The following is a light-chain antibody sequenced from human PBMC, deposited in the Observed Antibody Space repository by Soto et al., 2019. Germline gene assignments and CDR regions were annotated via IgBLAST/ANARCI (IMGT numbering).Light chain of an antibody. Sequence: DIQMTQSPSTLSASVGDRVTITCRASQSISSWLAWYQQKPGKAPKLLIYDVSSLESGVPSRFSGSGSGTEFTLTISSLQPDDVATYYCQQYNTFWTFRQGTKVEIK. J-gene: IGKJ1*01. V-gene: IGKV1-5*01. CDR2: DVS. CDR1: QSISSW. CDR3: QQYNTFWT.